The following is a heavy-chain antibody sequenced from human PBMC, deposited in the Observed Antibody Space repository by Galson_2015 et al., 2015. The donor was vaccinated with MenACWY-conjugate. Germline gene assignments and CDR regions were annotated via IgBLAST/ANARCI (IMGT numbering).Heavy chain of an antibody. Sequence: SLRLSCAASGITFSSNAMNWVRQAPGKGLEWVSGIGTGGGTYYADSVKGRFTISRDNSKNTLYLQMNSLRAEDTAVYFCANDRGYYDSSGYLVYFDYWGQGTLVTVSS. CDR3: ANDRGYYDSSGYLVYFDY. V-gene: IGHV3-23*01. CDR1: GITFSSNA. D-gene: IGHD3-22*01. CDR2: IGTGGGT. J-gene: IGHJ4*02.